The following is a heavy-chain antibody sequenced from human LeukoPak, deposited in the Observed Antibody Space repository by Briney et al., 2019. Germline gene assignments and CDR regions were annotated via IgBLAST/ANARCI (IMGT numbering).Heavy chain of an antibody. CDR2: ISNDGNNK. CDR3: AKGGGVIGRSYYFDY. J-gene: IGHJ4*02. V-gene: IGHV3-30*18. CDR1: RFTFSTYG. D-gene: IGHD2-8*02. Sequence: GGSLRLSCAASRFTFSTYGMHWVRQAPGKGLEWVAAISNDGNNKFYADSVKGRFTISRDNPKNTMNLQMNSLRAEDTAVYYCAKGGGVIGRSYYFDYWGQGTLVTVSS.